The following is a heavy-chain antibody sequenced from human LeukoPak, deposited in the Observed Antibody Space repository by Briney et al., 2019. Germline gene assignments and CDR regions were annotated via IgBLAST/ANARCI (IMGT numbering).Heavy chain of an antibody. J-gene: IGHJ5*02. CDR1: GFTFSSYE. CDR2: ISSSGSTI. Sequence: PGGSLRLSCAASGFTFSSYEVNWVRQAPGKGLEWVSYISSSGSTIYYADSVKGRFTISRDNAKNSLYLQMNSLRAEDTAVYYCARVIVGATRWFNPWGQGTLVTVSS. D-gene: IGHD1-26*01. CDR3: ARVIVGATRWFNP. V-gene: IGHV3-48*03.